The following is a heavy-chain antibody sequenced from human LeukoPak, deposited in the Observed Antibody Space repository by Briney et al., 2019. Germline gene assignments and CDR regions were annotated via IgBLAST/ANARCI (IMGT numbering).Heavy chain of an antibody. CDR3: ARALGFTIAAAGPH. Sequence: GASVKVSCKASGYTFTSYGISWVRQAPGQGLEWMGWISAYNGNTNYAQKLQGRVTMTTDTSTSTAYMELRRLRSDDTAVYYCARALGFTIAAAGPHWGQGTMVTVSS. D-gene: IGHD6-13*01. CDR1: GYTFTSYG. CDR2: ISAYNGNT. J-gene: IGHJ3*01. V-gene: IGHV1-18*01.